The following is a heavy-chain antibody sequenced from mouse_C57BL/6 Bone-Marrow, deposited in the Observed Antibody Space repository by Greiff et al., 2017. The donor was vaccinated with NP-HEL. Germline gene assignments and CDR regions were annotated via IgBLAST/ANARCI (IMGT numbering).Heavy chain of an antibody. D-gene: IGHD2-14*01. J-gene: IGHJ4*01. CDR3: ARSPRVRRTPYAMDY. CDR2: IRNKANGYTT. Sequence: DVMLVESGGGLVQPGGSLSLSCAASGFTFTDYYMSWVRQPPGKALEWLGFIRNKANGYTTEYSASVKGRFTISRDNSQSILYLQMNALRAEDSATYYCARSPRVRRTPYAMDYWGQGTSVTVSS. V-gene: IGHV7-3*01. CDR1: GFTFTDYY.